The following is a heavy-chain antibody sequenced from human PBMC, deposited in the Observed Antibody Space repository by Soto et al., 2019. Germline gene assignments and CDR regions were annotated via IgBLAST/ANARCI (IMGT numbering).Heavy chain of an antibody. CDR1: GGSISSGEDY. D-gene: IGHD2-8*01. CDR2: IYYSGST. Sequence: PXDTLSLTCTVCGGSISSGEDYWSWIRQPPGKGLEWIGYIYYSGSTYYNPSLKSRVTISVDTSKNQFSLKLSSVTAADTAVYYCARVCGDIVLMGGDWFDHSGQGTLVTVSS. V-gene: IGHV4-30-4*02. J-gene: IGHJ5*02. CDR3: ARVCGDIVLMGGDWFDH.